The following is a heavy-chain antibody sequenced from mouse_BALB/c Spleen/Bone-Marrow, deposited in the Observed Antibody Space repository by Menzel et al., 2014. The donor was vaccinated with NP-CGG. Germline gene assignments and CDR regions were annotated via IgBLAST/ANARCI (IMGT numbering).Heavy chain of an antibody. D-gene: IGHD1-1*01. J-gene: IGHJ4*01. Sequence: EVKLVESGGGLVQPGGSLKLSCAASRFTFSSYGMSWVRQTPDKRLELVATINSNGGSTYYPDSVKGRFTISRDNAKNTLYLQMSSPESEDTAMYYCARDRYYGYAMDYWGQGTSVTVSS. CDR3: ARDRYYGYAMDY. CDR2: INSNGGST. CDR1: RFTFSSYG. V-gene: IGHV5-6-3*01.